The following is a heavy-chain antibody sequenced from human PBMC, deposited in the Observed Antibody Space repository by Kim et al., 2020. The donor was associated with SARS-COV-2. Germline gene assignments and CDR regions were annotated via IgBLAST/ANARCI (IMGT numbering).Heavy chain of an antibody. CDR1: GGSFSGYY. D-gene: IGHD6-19*01. CDR2: INHSGTT. J-gene: IGHJ6*02. CDR3: ARPIAVAGTYGMDV. Sequence: SETLSLTCAVYGGSFSGYYWSWIRQPPGKGLEWIGEINHSGTTNYNPSLKSRVTISVDTFNKHFSLNLNSVTAADTAVYYCARPIAVAGTYGMDVWCQGT. V-gene: IGHV4-34*01.